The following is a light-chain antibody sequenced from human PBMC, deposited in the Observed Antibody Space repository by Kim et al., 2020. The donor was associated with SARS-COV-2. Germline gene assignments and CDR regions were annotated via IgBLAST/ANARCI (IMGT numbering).Light chain of an antibody. V-gene: IGKV1-27*01. CDR2: RAT. CDR3: QKYDTAPHT. J-gene: IGKJ3*01. CDR1: LDINNY. Sequence: DIQLTQSPPSLSASVGDRLTITCRASLDINNYLAWYQQKPGRVPKLLISRATNLQSGVPSRFSGGGSGTDFTLTISSLQPEDVGTYYCQKYDTAPHTFGPGTKVDIK.